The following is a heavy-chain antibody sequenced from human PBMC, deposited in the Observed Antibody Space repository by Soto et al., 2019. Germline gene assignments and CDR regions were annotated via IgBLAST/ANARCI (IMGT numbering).Heavy chain of an antibody. V-gene: IGHV4-59*01. CDR2: IYYSGST. CDR1: GGSISSYY. CDR3: ARAAMAVVVPADVYYYYGMDV. D-gene: IGHD2-2*01. Sequence: KPSETLSLTCTVSGGSISSYYWSWIRQPPGKGLEWIGYIYYSGSTNYNPSLKSRVTISVDTSKNQFSLKLSSVTAADTAVYYCARAAMAVVVPADVYYYYGMDVWGQGTTVTVSS. J-gene: IGHJ6*02.